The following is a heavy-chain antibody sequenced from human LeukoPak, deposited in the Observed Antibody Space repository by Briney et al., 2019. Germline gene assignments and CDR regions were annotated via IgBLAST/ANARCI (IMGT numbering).Heavy chain of an antibody. J-gene: IGHJ2*01. D-gene: IGHD3-9*01. V-gene: IGHV1-2*02. CDR1: GYTFTGYY. CDR3: AREPHYDLLTGYALGYLDL. CDR2: INSNSGDT. Sequence: ASVKVSCKASGYTFTGYYMHWVRQAPGQGLEWMGWINSNSGDTNYAQKFQGRVTMARDTSISTAYMELSRLRSDDTAVYYCAREPHYDLLTGYALGYLDLWGRGTLLTVSS.